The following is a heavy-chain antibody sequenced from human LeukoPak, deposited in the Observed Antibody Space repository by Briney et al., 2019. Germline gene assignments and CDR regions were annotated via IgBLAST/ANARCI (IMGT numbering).Heavy chain of an antibody. CDR1: GFTFSSYS. Sequence: TGGSLRLSCAASGFTFSSYSMNWVRQAPGKGLEWVSSISSSSSYIYYADSVKGRFTISRDNAKNSLYLQMNSLRAEDTALYYCAKDLDLVQGYDYGEGGGFDYWGQGTLVTVSS. CDR3: AKDLDLVQGYDYGEGGGFDY. CDR2: ISSSSSYI. V-gene: IGHV3-21*04. D-gene: IGHD4-17*01. J-gene: IGHJ4*02.